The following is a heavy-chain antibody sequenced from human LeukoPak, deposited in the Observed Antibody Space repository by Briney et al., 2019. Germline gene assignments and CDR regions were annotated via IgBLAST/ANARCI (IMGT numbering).Heavy chain of an antibody. D-gene: IGHD3-10*01. CDR3: ARVAPKYGSGSYFDC. CDR2: ISAYNGNT. CDR1: GYTFTSYG. Sequence: ASVKVSCKASGYTFTSYGISWVRQAPGQGLEWMGWISAYNGNTNYAQKLQGRVTMTTDTSTSTAYKELRSLRSDDTAVYYCARVAPKYGSGSYFDCWGQGTLVTVSS. J-gene: IGHJ4*02. V-gene: IGHV1-18*01.